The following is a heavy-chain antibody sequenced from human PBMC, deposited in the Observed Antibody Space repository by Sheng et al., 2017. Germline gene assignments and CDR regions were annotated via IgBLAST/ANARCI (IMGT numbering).Heavy chain of an antibody. CDR3: ARVGYSGYRYYYYYYMDV. CDR2: IIPIFGTA. V-gene: IGHV1-69*05. D-gene: IGHD5-12*01. Sequence: QVQLVQSGAEVKKPGSSVKVSCKASGGTFSSYAISWVRQAPGQGLEWMGGIIPIFGTANYAQKFQGRVTITTDESTSTAYMELSSLRSEDTAVYYCARVGYSGYRYYYYYYMDVWGKGTTVTVSS. J-gene: IGHJ6*03. CDR1: GGTFSSYA.